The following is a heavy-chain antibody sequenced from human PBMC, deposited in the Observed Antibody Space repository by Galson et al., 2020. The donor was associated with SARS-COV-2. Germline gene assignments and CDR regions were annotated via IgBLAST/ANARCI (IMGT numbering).Heavy chain of an antibody. CDR1: GYTFTGYY. Sequence: ASVKVSCKASGYTFTGYYMHWVRQAPGQGLEWMGWINPNSGGTNYAQKFQGRVTTTRDTSISTAYMELSRLRSDDTAVYYCARDGYSSGWYDYWGQGTLVTVSS. D-gene: IGHD6-19*01. V-gene: IGHV1-2*02. CDR3: ARDGYSSGWYDY. CDR2: INPNSGGT. J-gene: IGHJ4*02.